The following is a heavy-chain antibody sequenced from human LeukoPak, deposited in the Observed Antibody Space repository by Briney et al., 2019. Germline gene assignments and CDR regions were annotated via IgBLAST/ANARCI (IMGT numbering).Heavy chain of an antibody. CDR2: ISWKSRSI. Sequence: GRSLRLSCAASGFTFDDYAMHWVRQAPGKGLEWVSGISWKSRSIGYADSVKGRFTISRDNAKNSLYLQMNSLRAEDTALYYCAKGPPYYYDSSGYWVNYYYGMDVWGQGTTVTVSS. CDR1: GFTFDDYA. V-gene: IGHV3-9*01. D-gene: IGHD3-22*01. CDR3: AKGPPYYYDSSGYWVNYYYGMDV. J-gene: IGHJ6*02.